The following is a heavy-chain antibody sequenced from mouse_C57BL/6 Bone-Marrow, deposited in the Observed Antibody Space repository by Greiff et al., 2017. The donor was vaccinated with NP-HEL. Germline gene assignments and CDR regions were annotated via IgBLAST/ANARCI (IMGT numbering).Heavy chain of an antibody. Sequence: VQLQQSGAELARPGASVKLSCKASGYTFTSYGISWVKQRTGQGLEWIGEIYPRSGNTYYNEKFKGKATLTADKSSRTAYMELRSLTSEDSAVYFCAEQLMYAMDYWGQGTSVTVSS. CDR1: GYTFTSYG. CDR3: AEQLMYAMDY. V-gene: IGHV1-81*01. D-gene: IGHD3-1*01. CDR2: IYPRSGNT. J-gene: IGHJ4*01.